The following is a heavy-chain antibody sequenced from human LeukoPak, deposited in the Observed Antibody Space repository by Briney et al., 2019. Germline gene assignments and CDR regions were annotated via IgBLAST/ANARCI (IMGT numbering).Heavy chain of an antibody. D-gene: IGHD1-26*01. Sequence: EWMGIINPSGGSTSYAQKFQGRVTMTRDTSTSTVYMELSSLRSEDTAVYYCARHSGSFEFDPWGQGTLVTVSS. J-gene: IGHJ5*02. CDR2: INPSGGST. V-gene: IGHV1-46*01. CDR3: ARHSGSFEFDP.